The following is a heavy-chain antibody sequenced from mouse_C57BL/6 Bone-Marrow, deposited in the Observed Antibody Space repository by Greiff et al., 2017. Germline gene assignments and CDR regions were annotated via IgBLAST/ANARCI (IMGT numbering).Heavy chain of an antibody. V-gene: IGHV1-81*01. CDR1: GYTFTSYG. CDR2: IYPRSGNT. CDR3: AREGAYYSNYLAWFAY. J-gene: IGHJ3*01. D-gene: IGHD2-5*01. Sequence: QVQLQQSGAELARPGASVQLSCKASGYTFTSYGISWVKQRTGPGLEWIGEIYPRSGNTYYNEKFKGKATLTADKSSSTAYMELRSLTSEDSAVYFCAREGAYYSNYLAWFAYWGQGTLVTVSA.